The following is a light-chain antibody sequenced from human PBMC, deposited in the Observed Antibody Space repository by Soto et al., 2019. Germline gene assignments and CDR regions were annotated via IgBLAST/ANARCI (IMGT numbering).Light chain of an antibody. V-gene: IGKV1-5*01. Sequence: DIRMTQSPSTLSTSVGDRVTITCRASQNIRGWLAWYQQKPGKAPKLLIYDASTLESGVPSRFSGSGSGTEFTLTISRLQPDDFATYYCQQYNSYSWTFGQGTTVAIK. CDR1: QNIRGW. CDR2: DAS. CDR3: QQYNSYSWT. J-gene: IGKJ1*01.